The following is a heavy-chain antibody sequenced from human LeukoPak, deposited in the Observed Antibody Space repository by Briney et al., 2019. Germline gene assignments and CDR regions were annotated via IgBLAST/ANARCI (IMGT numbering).Heavy chain of an antibody. J-gene: IGHJ4*02. CDR2: IYYNGNT. Sequence: SETLSLTCTVSGGSMSTYYWSWMRQPPGKGLERIGYIYYNGNTNYNPSLKSRVTISVDTSKNQFSLELTSVTAADTAVYYCARTWYSSSWYYFDYWGQGTLVTVSS. CDR3: ARTWYSSSWYYFDY. V-gene: IGHV4-59*01. CDR1: GGSMSTYY. D-gene: IGHD6-13*01.